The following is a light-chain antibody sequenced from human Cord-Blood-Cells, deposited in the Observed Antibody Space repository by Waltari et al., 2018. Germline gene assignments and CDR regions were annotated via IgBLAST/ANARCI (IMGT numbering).Light chain of an antibody. Sequence: SYELTQPPSVSVSPGQTASTTCSGDTLGDKYACWYQQTPGQSPVLVIYQDSKRPSGIPERFSGSNSGNTATLTISGTQAMDEADYYCQAWDSSTVVFGGGTKLTVL. V-gene: IGLV3-1*01. CDR2: QDS. CDR3: QAWDSSTVV. CDR1: TLGDKY. J-gene: IGLJ2*01.